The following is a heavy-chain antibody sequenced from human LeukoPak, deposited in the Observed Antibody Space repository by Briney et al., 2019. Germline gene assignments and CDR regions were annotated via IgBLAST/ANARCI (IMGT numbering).Heavy chain of an antibody. CDR1: GLTFSSYA. Sequence: GGSLRLSCAASGLTFSSYAMSWVRQAPGKGLEWVSAIRGSGGNTYYADSVKGRFTISRDNSKNTLYLQVNSLRAEDTAVYYCASHSYGYSSAMGYWGQGTLVTVSS. CDR3: ASHSYGYSSAMGY. D-gene: IGHD2-2*01. J-gene: IGHJ4*02. CDR2: IRGSGGNT. V-gene: IGHV3-23*01.